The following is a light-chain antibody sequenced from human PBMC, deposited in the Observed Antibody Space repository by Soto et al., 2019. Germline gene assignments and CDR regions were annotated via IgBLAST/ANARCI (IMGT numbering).Light chain of an antibody. V-gene: IGKV3-15*01. Sequence: EIVMTQSPATLSVSPGERAALSCRASQSVGTNLAWYQRKPGQAPRFLIYGASTRATGIPARFGGSGSGTEFTLTISSLQSEDFAVYYCQQYNSWPYTFGQGTKLEIK. CDR3: QQYNSWPYT. J-gene: IGKJ2*01. CDR2: GAS. CDR1: QSVGTN.